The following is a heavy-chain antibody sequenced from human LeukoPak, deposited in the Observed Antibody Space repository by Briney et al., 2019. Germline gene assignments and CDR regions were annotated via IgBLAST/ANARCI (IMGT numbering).Heavy chain of an antibody. CDR3: ARGLRIAVAGSGTLGY. D-gene: IGHD6-19*01. CDR1: GYTFTSYD. J-gene: IGHJ4*02. CDR2: MNPNSGNT. V-gene: IGHV1-8*01. Sequence: GASVKVSCKASGYTFTSYDINWVRQATGQGLEWMGWMNPNSGNTGYVQKFQGRVTMTRNTSISTAYMELSSLRSEDTAVYYCARGLRIAVAGSGTLGYWGQGTLVTVSS.